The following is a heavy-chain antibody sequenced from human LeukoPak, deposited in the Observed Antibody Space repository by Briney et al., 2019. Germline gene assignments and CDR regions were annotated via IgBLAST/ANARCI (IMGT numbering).Heavy chain of an antibody. CDR3: ARDQGTGEFDY. CDR1: GGSISSYY. D-gene: IGHD1-1*01. V-gene: IGHV4-4*07. J-gene: IGHJ4*02. CDR2: IYTSGST. Sequence: PSETLSLTCTVSGGSISSYYWSWIRQPAGKGLDWIGRIYTSGSTNYNPSLKSRVTMSVDTSKNQFSLKLSSVTAADTAVYYCARDQGTGEFDYWGQGTLVTVSS.